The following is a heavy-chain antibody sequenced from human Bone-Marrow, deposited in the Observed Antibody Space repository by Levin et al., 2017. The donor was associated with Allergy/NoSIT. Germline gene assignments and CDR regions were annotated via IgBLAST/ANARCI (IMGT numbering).Heavy chain of an antibody. CDR1: GFTFSSYT. CDR3: AKGRYSAYDALDY. Sequence: GESLKISCAASGFTFSSYTMSWVRQAPGKGLEWVSAVSGHGVTTYYADSVKGRFTISRDNSKNTLYLQMNSLRAEDTAVYYCAKGRYSAYDALDYWGQGTLVTVSS. V-gene: IGHV3-23*01. CDR2: VSGHGVTT. D-gene: IGHD5-12*01. J-gene: IGHJ4*02.